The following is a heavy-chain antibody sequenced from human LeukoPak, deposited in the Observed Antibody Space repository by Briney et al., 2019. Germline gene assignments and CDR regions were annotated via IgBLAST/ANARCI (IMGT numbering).Heavy chain of an antibody. CDR2: ISGSGGST. CDR1: GFTFSSYW. D-gene: IGHD1-26*01. V-gene: IGHV3-23*01. J-gene: IGHJ4*02. CDR3: AKDQAHSGSYYGYFDY. Sequence: PGGSLRLSCAASGFTFSSYWMHWVRQAPGKGLEWVSAISGSGGSTYYADSVKGRFTISRDNSKNTLYLQMNSLRAEDTAVYYCAKDQAHSGSYYGYFDYWGQGTLVTVSS.